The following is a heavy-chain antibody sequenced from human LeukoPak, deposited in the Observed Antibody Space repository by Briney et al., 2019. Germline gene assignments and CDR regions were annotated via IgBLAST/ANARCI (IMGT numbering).Heavy chain of an antibody. Sequence: ASVNVSCKASGYTFTVYYMHWVRQAPGQGLEWMGWINPNSGGTNYAQKFQGWVTMTRDTSISTAYMELSRLRSDDTAVYYCARVLAGSYGDYWGQGTLVTVSS. D-gene: IGHD1-26*01. V-gene: IGHV1-2*04. CDR1: GYTFTVYY. J-gene: IGHJ4*02. CDR3: ARVLAGSYGDY. CDR2: INPNSGGT.